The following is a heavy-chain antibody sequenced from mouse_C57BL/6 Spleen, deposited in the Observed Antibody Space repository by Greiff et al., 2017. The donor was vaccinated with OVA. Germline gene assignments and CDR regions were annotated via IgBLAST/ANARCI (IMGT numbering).Heavy chain of an antibody. V-gene: IGHV2-6-1*01. CDR2: IWSDGST. CDR3: ARHRYYGSSWDAMDY. CDR1: GFSLTSYG. J-gene: IGHJ4*01. D-gene: IGHD1-1*01. Sequence: VQLQQSGPGLVAPSQSLSITCTVSGFSLTSYGVHWVRQPPGKGLEWLVVIWSDGSTTYNSALKSRLSISKDNSKSQVFLKMNSLQTDDTAMYYCARHRYYGSSWDAMDYWGQGTSVTVSS.